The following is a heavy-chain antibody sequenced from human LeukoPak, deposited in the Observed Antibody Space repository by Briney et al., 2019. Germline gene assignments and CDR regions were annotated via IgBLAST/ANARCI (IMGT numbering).Heavy chain of an antibody. Sequence: PGGSLRLSCAASGFTFTKYAVHWVRQAPGKGLEWVAFISGDGSNKYQAASVKGRFAISRGNSKNTLYLQMNSLRAEDTAVYYCARVFGGVFGESKGNDYWGQGTLVTVSS. V-gene: IGHV3-30*09. CDR1: GFTFTKYA. CDR2: ISGDGSNK. J-gene: IGHJ4*02. D-gene: IGHD3-10*02. CDR3: ARVFGGVFGESKGNDY.